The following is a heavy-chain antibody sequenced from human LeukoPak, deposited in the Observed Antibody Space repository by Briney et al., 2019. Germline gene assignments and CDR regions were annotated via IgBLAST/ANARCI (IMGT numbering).Heavy chain of an antibody. D-gene: IGHD6-13*01. Sequence: SETLSLTCTVSGGSIRSYYWSWIRQPPGKGLEWIAYIYYSGGTNYNPSLKSRVTISVDTSKNQFSLKLSSVTAADTAVYYCARVYYSNSYDYWYFDLWGRGTLVTVSS. CDR3: ARVYYSNSYDYWYFDL. V-gene: IGHV4-59*01. CDR2: IYYSGGT. J-gene: IGHJ2*01. CDR1: GGSIRSYY.